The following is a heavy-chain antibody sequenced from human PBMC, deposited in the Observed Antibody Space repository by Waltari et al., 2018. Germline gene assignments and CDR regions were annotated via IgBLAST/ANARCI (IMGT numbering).Heavy chain of an antibody. CDR2: IYYSGST. Sequence: QLPLQESGPGLVKPSETLSLTCSVPGVSISSHYWSWIRQPPGKGLEWIGYIYYSGSTNYNPSLKSLVTISVDTSKNQYSLKLSSVTAADTAVYYCARHDPGYSSGGIYWGQGTLVTVSS. CDR1: GVSISSHY. CDR3: ARHDPGYSSGGIY. V-gene: IGHV4-59*11. D-gene: IGHD6-19*01. J-gene: IGHJ4*02.